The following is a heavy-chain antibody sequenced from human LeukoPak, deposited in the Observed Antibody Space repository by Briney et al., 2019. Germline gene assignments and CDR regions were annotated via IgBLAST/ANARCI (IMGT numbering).Heavy chain of an antibody. Sequence: GESLKISCKGSGYSFTSYWNGRVRQMPGKGLEWMGIIYPGDSDTRYSPSFQGQVTISADKSISTAYLQWSSLKASDTAMYYCARSPHYYDSSGYYFPFDYWGQGTLVTVSS. CDR2: IYPGDSDT. CDR3: ARSPHYYDSSGYYFPFDY. D-gene: IGHD3-22*01. CDR1: GYSFTSYW. J-gene: IGHJ4*02. V-gene: IGHV5-51*01.